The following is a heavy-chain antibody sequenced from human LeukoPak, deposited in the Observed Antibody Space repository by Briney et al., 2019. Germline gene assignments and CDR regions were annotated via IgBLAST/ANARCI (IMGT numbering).Heavy chain of an antibody. V-gene: IGHV3-33*01. J-gene: IGHJ4*02. CDR2: IAYDGSRA. Sequence: GRSLRHSCAGSGFTFGGYGMHWFRQTPGKGLEWVAVIAYDGSRAFYADSVKGRFTISRDNSKNTMSVQMDDLRAEDTAAYYCTRYNNDHFDYWGQGTLVTVSS. CDR1: GFTFGGYG. D-gene: IGHD1-14*01. CDR3: TRYNNDHFDY.